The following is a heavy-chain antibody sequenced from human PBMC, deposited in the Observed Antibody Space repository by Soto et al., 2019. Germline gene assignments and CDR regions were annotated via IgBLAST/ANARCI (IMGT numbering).Heavy chain of an antibody. CDR2: IYHRGDT. CDR3: ARVSKGITEAGNFDY. V-gene: IGHV4-4*02. Sequence: QVQLQESGPGLVKPSGTLSLTCDVSGISLSTDNWWSWVRQAPGRGLEWIGEIYHRGDTRYHPALKSRVTMSVAKSKNQFSLHLNSVAAAETAVYYCARVSKGITEAGNFDYWGHGNLVNVSS. D-gene: IGHD6-19*01. J-gene: IGHJ4*01. CDR1: GISLSTDNW.